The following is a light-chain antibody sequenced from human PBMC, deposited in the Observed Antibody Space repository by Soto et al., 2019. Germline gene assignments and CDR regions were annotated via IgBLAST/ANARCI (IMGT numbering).Light chain of an antibody. CDR1: ALPKQY. V-gene: IGLV3-25*03. J-gene: IGLJ2*01. CDR3: QSADSSGTYVV. CDR2: KDN. Sequence: SYELTQPPSVSVSPGQTARITCSGDALPKQYAYWYQQKPGQAPGLLLYKDNERPSGIPERLSCSSSGTTVTLTISGVQAEDEADYYCQSADSSGTYVVFGGGTKVTVL.